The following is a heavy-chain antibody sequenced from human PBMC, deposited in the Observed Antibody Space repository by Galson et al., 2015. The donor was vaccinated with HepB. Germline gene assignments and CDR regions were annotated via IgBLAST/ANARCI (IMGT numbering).Heavy chain of an antibody. D-gene: IGHD2-2*01. V-gene: IGHV3-23*01. Sequence: SLRLSCAASGFTFSSYAMSWVRQAPGKGLEWVSAISGSGGSTYYADSVKGRFTISRDNSKNTLYLQMNSLRAEDTAVYYCAKDYCSSTGCKTVYYYYMDVCGKGTTVTVSS. CDR3: AKDYCSSTGCKTVYYYYMDV. J-gene: IGHJ6*03. CDR2: ISGSGGST. CDR1: GFTFSSYA.